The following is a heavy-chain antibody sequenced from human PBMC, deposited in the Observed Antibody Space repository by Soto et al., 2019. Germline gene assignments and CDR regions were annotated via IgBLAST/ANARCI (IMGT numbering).Heavy chain of an antibody. J-gene: IGHJ4*02. Sequence: GSLRLSCAASGFTFSSYAMSWVRQAPGKGLEWVSAISGSGGSTYYADSVKGRFTISRDNSKNTLYLQMNSLKTEDTAVYYCAVTMVAATFDYWGQGTLVTVSS. CDR1: GFTFSSYA. V-gene: IGHV3-23*01. D-gene: IGHD6-25*01. CDR2: ISGSGGST. CDR3: AVTMVAATFDY.